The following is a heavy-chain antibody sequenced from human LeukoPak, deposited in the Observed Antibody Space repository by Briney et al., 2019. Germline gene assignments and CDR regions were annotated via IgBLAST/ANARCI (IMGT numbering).Heavy chain of an antibody. CDR3: ARGVPYDSWSGPHYSDY. J-gene: IGHJ4*02. V-gene: IGHV3-48*01. D-gene: IGHD3-3*01. Sequence: GGSLRLSCAASGFTFSNYGVNWVRQSPGKGLEWVSYISSSGSTMYYADSVKGRFTISRDNAKDSLYLQMNSLGADDTAVYYCARGVPYDSWSGPHYSDYWGQGTLVTVSS. CDR2: ISSSGSTM. CDR1: GFTFSNYG.